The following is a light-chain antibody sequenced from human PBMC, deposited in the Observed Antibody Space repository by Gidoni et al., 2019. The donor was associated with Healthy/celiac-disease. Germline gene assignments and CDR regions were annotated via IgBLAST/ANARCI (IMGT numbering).Light chain of an antibody. CDR3: QKRSNWPPFT. V-gene: IGKV3-11*01. Sequence: IVLTQSPATLSLSPGERATLSCRASQSVSSHLAWYQQKPGQAPRLLIYDASNRATGIPARFSGSGSGTDFTLTISSLEPEDFAVYYCQKRSNWPPFTFGGGTKVEIK. CDR2: DAS. J-gene: IGKJ4*01. CDR1: QSVSSH.